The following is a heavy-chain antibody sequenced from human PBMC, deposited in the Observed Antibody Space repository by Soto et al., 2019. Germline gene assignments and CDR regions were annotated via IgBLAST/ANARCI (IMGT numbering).Heavy chain of an antibody. CDR2: INHSGST. V-gene: IGHV4-34*01. J-gene: IGHJ5*02. Sequence: PSETLSLTCTVSGGSIRSYYWSWIRQPPGKGLEWIGEINHSGSTNYNPSLKSRVTISVDTSKNQFSLELSSVTAADTAVYYCARHSKYYYGSGSYYTSCWFDPWGQGTLVTVSS. CDR1: GGSIRSYY. D-gene: IGHD3-10*01. CDR3: ARHSKYYYGSGSYYTSCWFDP.